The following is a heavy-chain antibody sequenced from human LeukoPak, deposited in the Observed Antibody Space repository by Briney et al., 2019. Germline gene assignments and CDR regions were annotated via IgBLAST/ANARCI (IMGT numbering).Heavy chain of an antibody. CDR2: IYSRGRT. J-gene: IGHJ3*02. Sequence: GGSLRLSCAASGFTVSSNYMSWVRQAPGKGLEWVSIIYSRGRTYYADSVNGRFTISRDNSKNTLYLQMNSLRAEDTAVYYCARDLWGVGFDIWGQGTMVTVSS. CDR1: GFTVSSNY. D-gene: IGHD1-26*01. V-gene: IGHV3-66*01. CDR3: ARDLWGVGFDI.